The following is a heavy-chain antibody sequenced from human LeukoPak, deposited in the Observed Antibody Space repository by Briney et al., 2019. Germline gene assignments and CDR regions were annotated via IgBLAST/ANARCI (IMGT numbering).Heavy chain of an antibody. CDR3: ARDYYDTSGHYPFDY. V-gene: IGHV4-4*07. CDR2: IYASGTT. D-gene: IGHD3-22*01. CDR1: CASIGTLS. Sequence: PSETLSLTCTVSCASIGTLSWLCPRHPAGEGRVWIGRIYASGTTNYNPSLKSRVTMSVDTSENQFSLKMTSVTAADTAIYYCARDYYDTSGHYPFDYWGQGTLVTVSS. J-gene: IGHJ4*02.